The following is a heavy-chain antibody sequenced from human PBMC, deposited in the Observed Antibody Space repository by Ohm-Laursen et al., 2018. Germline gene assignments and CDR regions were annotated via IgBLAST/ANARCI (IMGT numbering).Heavy chain of an antibody. J-gene: IGHJ4*02. Sequence: SLRLSCSASGFTFSSYWMSWVRQATGKGLEWVSAIGTAGDTYYPGSVKGRFTISRENAKNSLYLQMNSLRAGDTAVYYCARGGSSGQFDYWGQGTLVTVSS. V-gene: IGHV3-13*01. CDR1: GFTFSSYW. CDR3: ARGGSSGQFDY. CDR2: IGTAGDT. D-gene: IGHD6-19*01.